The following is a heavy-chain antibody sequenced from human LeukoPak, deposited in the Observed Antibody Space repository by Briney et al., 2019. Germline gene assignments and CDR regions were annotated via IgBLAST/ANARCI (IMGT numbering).Heavy chain of an antibody. CDR1: GFTFSSYD. CDR3: ARGTVMGEGYMDV. V-gene: IGHV3-13*01. D-gene: IGHD3-16*01. J-gene: IGHJ6*03. CDR2: IGTAGDT. Sequence: HPGGSLRLSCAASGFTFSSYDMHWVRHATGKGLEWVSAIGTAGDTYYPGSVKGRFTISRENAKNSLYLQMNSLRAGDTAVYYCARGTVMGEGYMDVWGKGTTVTVSS.